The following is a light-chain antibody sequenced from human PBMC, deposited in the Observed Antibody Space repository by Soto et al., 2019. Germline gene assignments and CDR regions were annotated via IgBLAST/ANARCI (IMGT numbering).Light chain of an antibody. CDR3: QQYDNLPLP. CDR1: HDIRNY. CDR2: DAS. Sequence: DIQMTQSPSSLSASVGDRVTITYQASHDIRNYLNWYQQKPGQAPRLLIHDASRLQTGVPSRFSGSGSGTDFILTITSLQPDDIATYHCQQYDNLPLPFGGGTKVEI. J-gene: IGKJ4*01. V-gene: IGKV1-33*01.